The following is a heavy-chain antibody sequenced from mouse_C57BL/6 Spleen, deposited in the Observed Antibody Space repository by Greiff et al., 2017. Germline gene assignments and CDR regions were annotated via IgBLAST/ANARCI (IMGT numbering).Heavy chain of an antibody. CDR3: ARLGKAYDYFLAY. J-gene: IGHJ3*01. CDR1: GYTFTSYW. Sequence: QVQLKQPGAELVKPGASVKMSCKASGYTFTSYWITWVKQRPGQGLEWIGDIYPGSGSTNYNEKFKSKATLTVDTSSSTAYMPLSSLTTQDSAVYDCARLGKAYDYFLAYWGQGTLVTVSA. V-gene: IGHV1-55*01. CDR2: IYPGSGST. D-gene: IGHD2-4*01.